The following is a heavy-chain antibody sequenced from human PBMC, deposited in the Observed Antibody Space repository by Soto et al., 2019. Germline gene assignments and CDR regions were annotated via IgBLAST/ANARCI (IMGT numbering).Heavy chain of an antibody. Sequence: VSVKVSCKASGYTFTSYGISWVRQAPGQGLEWMGLISAYNGNTNYAQKLQGRVTMTTDTSMTTAYMELSSLRSDDTAIYYCARDLRYGSGNWGQVFDXWGQGTLVTVSX. V-gene: IGHV1-18*04. J-gene: IGHJ5*02. CDR3: ARDLRYGSGNWGQVFDX. CDR1: GYTFTSYG. D-gene: IGHD3-10*01. CDR2: ISAYNGNT.